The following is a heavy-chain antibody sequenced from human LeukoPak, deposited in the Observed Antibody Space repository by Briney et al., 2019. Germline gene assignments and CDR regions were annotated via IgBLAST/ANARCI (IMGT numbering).Heavy chain of an antibody. D-gene: IGHD5-24*01. CDR2: IYSGGNT. CDR1: GFTVSSNY. Sequence: GGSLRLSCAASGFTVSSNYMTWVRQAPGKGLEWVSVIYSGGNTYYADSVKDRFTISRDMSKNTLYLRMDSLRAEDTAVYYCARTDRREGYNHYYYGMDVWGQGTTVSISS. J-gene: IGHJ6*02. V-gene: IGHV3-66*01. CDR3: ARTDRREGYNHYYYGMDV.